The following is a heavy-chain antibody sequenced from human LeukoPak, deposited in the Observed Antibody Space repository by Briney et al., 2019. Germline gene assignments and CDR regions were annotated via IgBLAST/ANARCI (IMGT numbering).Heavy chain of an antibody. D-gene: IGHD5-18*01. Sequence: SGGSLRLSCAASGFTVSNNYMSWVRQAPGKGLEWVSVIYSGSSTSYAASVKDRFTISRHNSKNTLYLQMNSLRAEDTAVYYCARSPRGYSYLWFDPWGQGTLVTVSS. CDR2: IYSGSST. V-gene: IGHV3-66*01. CDR3: ARSPRGYSYLWFDP. J-gene: IGHJ5*02. CDR1: GFTVSNNY.